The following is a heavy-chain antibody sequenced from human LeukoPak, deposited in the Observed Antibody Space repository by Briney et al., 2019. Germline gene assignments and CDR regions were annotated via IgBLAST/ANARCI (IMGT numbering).Heavy chain of an antibody. CDR1: GYTFTGYY. D-gene: IGHD3-10*01. J-gene: IGHJ6*03. CDR3: ARGITMVRGVIITIYYYMDV. CDR2: INPNSGGT. V-gene: IGHV1-2*02. Sequence: ASVKVSCKASGYTFTGYYMHWVRQAPGQGLEGMGWINPNSGGTNYAQKFQGRATMTRDTSISTAYMELSRLRSDDTAVYYCARGITMVRGVIITIYYYMDVWGKGTTVTVSS.